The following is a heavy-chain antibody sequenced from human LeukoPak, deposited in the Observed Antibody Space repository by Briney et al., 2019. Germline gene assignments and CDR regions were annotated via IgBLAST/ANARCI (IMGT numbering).Heavy chain of an antibody. CDR2: ISSSGSYI. D-gene: IGHD2-15*01. V-gene: IGHV3-21*01. Sequence: NPGGSLRLSCAASGFTFSSSSMNWVRQAPGKGLEWVSSISSSGSYINYGDSVKGRFTISRDNAKNSLYLQMNSLRAEDTAVYYCARDKVYCRGGSCHLVGIDFWGQGALVTVSS. CDR1: GFTFSSSS. CDR3: ARDKVYCRGGSCHLVGIDF. J-gene: IGHJ4*02.